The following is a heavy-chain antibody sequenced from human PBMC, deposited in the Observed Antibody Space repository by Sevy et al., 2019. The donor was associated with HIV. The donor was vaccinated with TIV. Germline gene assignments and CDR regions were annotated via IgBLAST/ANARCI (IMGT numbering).Heavy chain of an antibody. CDR3: AKTTYYYGSGSYYHQDYFDY. J-gene: IGHJ4*02. CDR1: GFTFSSYA. CDR2: ISGSGGST. Sequence: GGSLRLSCAASGFTFSSYAMSWVRQAPGKGLEWVSAISGSGGSTYYADSVKGRFTISRDNSKNTLYLQMNSLRAEDTAVYYCAKTTYYYGSGSYYHQDYFDYWGQRTLVTVSS. D-gene: IGHD3-10*01. V-gene: IGHV3-23*01.